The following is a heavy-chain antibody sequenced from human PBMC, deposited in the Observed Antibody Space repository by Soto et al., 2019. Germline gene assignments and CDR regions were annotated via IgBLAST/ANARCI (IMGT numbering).Heavy chain of an antibody. J-gene: IGHJ4*02. Sequence: QVQLVQSGAEVKKPGSSVKVSCKASGGTFSSYTISWVRQAPGQGLEWMGRIIPILGIANYAQKFQGRVTITEDKSTSTGYMELSSLRSEDTAVYYCARDRSVAGTIDYWCQGTLVTVSS. D-gene: IGHD2-15*01. CDR1: GGTFSSYT. V-gene: IGHV1-69*08. CDR2: IIPILGIA. CDR3: ARDRSVAGTIDY.